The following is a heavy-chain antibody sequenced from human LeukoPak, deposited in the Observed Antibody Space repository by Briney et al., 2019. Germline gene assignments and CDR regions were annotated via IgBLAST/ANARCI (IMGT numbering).Heavy chain of an antibody. Sequence: SSETLSLTCTVSGGSISSYYWSWIRQPPGKGLEWIGYIYYSGSTNYNPSLKSRVTISVDTSRNQFSLKLSSVTAADTAVYYCARGGGWEPYYYYGMDVWGQGTTVTVSS. CDR1: GGSISSYY. V-gene: IGHV4-59*01. CDR2: IYYSGST. D-gene: IGHD1-26*01. J-gene: IGHJ6*02. CDR3: ARGGGWEPYYYYGMDV.